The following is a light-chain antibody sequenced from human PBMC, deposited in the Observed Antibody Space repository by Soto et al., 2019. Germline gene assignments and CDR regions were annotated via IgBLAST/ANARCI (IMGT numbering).Light chain of an antibody. Sequence: EIVLTQSPATLSLSPGERATLSCRASQSVSSYLAWYQQKPGQAPRLLIYDASNRATGIPARFSGSGSGTDFTLTINSLQPEDFASYFCQQTFSVPITFGQGTNLEI. CDR3: QQTFSVPIT. V-gene: IGKV3-11*01. CDR2: DAS. J-gene: IGKJ2*01. CDR1: QSVSSY.